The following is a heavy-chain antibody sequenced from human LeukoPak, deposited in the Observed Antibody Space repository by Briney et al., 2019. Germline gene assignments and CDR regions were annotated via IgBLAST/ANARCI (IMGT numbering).Heavy chain of an antibody. CDR2: IYHSGST. J-gene: IGHJ4*02. V-gene: IGHV4-38-2*02. CDR3: ARSWFSTGPADY. CDR1: GYSISSGYY. D-gene: IGHD6-13*01. Sequence: PETLSLTCTVSGYSISSGYYWGWIRQPPGKGLEWIGSIYHSGSTYYNPSLKSRVTISVDTSKNQFSLKLTSVTAADTAVYYCARSWFSTGPADYWGQGTLVTVSS.